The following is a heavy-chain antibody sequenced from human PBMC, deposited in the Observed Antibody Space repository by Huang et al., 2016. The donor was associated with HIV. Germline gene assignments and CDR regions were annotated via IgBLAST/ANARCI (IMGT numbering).Heavy chain of an antibody. J-gene: IGHJ5*02. D-gene: IGHD2-21*02. V-gene: IGHV3-21*04. CDR2: ISSYRRLK. CDR3: ARDVARSVTAAWDL. Sequence: EVQLAESGGGLVKPGESLRLSCAASGFYFSSYTMNWIRQAPGRGREWVSSISSYRRLKDYAEAVKGRFTISRDNANNSLRREMNFLRAEDTAIYYCARDVARSVTAAWDLWGQGALVTVSS. CDR1: GFYFSSYT.